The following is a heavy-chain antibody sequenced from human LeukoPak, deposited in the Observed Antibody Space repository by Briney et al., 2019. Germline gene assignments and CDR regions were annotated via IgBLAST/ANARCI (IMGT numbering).Heavy chain of an antibody. Sequence: GGSLRLSCAASGFTFSSYSMNWVRQAPGKGLEWVSSISSSSSYIYYADSVKGRFTISRDNAKNSLYLQMNSLRAEDTAVYYCARAFGDSSGCFDHWGQGTLVTVSS. CDR3: ARAFGDSSGCFDH. V-gene: IGHV3-21*01. D-gene: IGHD6-19*01. CDR1: GFTFSSYS. CDR2: ISSSSSYI. J-gene: IGHJ4*02.